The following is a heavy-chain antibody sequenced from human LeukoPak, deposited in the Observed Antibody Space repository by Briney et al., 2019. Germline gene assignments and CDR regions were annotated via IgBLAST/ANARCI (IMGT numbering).Heavy chain of an antibody. CDR1: GGSISSYY. Sequence: SETLSLTCTVSGGSISSYYWSWIRQPPGMGLEWIGYIYYTGSTNYNPPLKSRVTISVDTSKNQFSLKLSSVTAADTAVYYCARDSGAYCGGDCLGAFDIWGQGTMVTVSS. D-gene: IGHD2-21*02. CDR2: IYYTGST. J-gene: IGHJ3*02. V-gene: IGHV4-59*12. CDR3: ARDSGAYCGGDCLGAFDI.